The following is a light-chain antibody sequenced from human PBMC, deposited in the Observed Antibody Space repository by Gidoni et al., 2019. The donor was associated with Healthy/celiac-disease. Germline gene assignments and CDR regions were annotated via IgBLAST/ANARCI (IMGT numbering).Light chain of an antibody. CDR2: GAS. V-gene: IGKV3-15*01. Sequence: EIVMTQSPATLSVSPGERATLSCRASQSVSSNLAWYQQKPGQAPRLLIYGASTRATGIPARFSGSGSGTEFTLTISSLQSEDFAVYYCQQYNNWLSTCGPGTKVDIK. CDR1: QSVSSN. J-gene: IGKJ3*01. CDR3: QQYNNWLST.